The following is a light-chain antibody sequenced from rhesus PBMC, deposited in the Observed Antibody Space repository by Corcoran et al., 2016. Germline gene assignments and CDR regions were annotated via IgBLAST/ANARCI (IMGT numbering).Light chain of an antibody. CDR1: QRISNW. CDR3: LQYNIAPYS. J-gene: IGKJ2*01. Sequence: DIQMTQSPSSPSASVGDTVIITCRASQRISNWLAWYQQKPGKAPKLLIYKASSLQSGVPSRFSGRGSWTVFALTISSLRPEYFATYFCLQYNIAPYSFGQGTKVEIK. CDR2: KAS. V-gene: IGKV1-22*01.